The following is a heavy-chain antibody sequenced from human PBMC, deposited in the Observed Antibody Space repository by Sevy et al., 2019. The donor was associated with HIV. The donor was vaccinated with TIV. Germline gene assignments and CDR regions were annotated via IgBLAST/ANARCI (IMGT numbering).Heavy chain of an antibody. Sequence: ASVKVSCKASGGTFSSYAISWERQAPGRGLEWMGGIIPIFGTANYAQKFQGRVTITADESTSTAYMELSSLRSEDTAVYYCARGSPPPYSSGWFLDYWGQGTLVTVSS. CDR3: ARGSPPPYSSGWFLDY. J-gene: IGHJ4*02. CDR2: IIPIFGTA. CDR1: GGTFSSYA. V-gene: IGHV1-69*13. D-gene: IGHD6-19*01.